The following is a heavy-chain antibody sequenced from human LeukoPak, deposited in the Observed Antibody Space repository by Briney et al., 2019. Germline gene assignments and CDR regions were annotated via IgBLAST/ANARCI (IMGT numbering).Heavy chain of an antibody. CDR3: ARDRGGVPAAKGAYYFDY. J-gene: IGHJ4*02. Sequence: SETLSLTCTVSGGSVSDYYWSWIRQPAGKGLEWIGRFYSSVSTNYNPSLKSRITMSVDTSKNQFSLKLSSVTAADTAVYYCARDRGGVPAAKGAYYFDYWGQGTLVTVSS. CDR1: GGSVSDYY. D-gene: IGHD2-2*01. CDR2: FYSSVST. V-gene: IGHV4-4*07.